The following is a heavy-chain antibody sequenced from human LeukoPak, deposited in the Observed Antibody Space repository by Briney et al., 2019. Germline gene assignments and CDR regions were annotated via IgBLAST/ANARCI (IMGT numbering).Heavy chain of an antibody. D-gene: IGHD6-13*01. CDR1: GGSISSYY. V-gene: IGHV4-59*01. Sequence: TSETLSLTCTVSGGSISSYYWSWIRQPPGKGLEWIGYIYYSGSTNYNPSLKSRVTISVDTSKNQFSLKLSSVTAADTAVYYCARLNLESIAAAGYYYYYGMDVWGQGTTVTVSS. J-gene: IGHJ6*02. CDR3: ARLNLESIAAAGYYYYYGMDV. CDR2: IYYSGST.